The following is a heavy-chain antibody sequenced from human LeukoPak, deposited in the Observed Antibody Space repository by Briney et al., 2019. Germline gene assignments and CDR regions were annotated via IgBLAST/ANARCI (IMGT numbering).Heavy chain of an antibody. J-gene: IGHJ4*02. CDR2: ISSSSSYI. CDR3: ARYSSGWLSY. V-gene: IGHV3-21*01. D-gene: IGHD6-19*01. CDR1: GFTFSRYS. Sequence: PGGSLRLSCAASGFTFSRYSMNWVRQAPGKGLEWVSSISSSSSYIYYADSVKGRFTISRDNAKNSLYLQMNSLRAEDTAVYYCARYSSGWLSYWGQGTLVTVSS.